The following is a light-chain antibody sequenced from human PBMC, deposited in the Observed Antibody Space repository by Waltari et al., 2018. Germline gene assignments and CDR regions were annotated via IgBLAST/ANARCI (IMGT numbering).Light chain of an antibody. J-gene: IGLJ2*01. Sequence: QSVLTQPPSASGTPGQRVTISCSGSSSNIGSHTVHWYQHLPGTAPTLLIFSNNHRPSGVPDLFSGSKSGTSASLAISGLQSEDEADYYCASWDDSLNGHVVFGGGTKLTIL. V-gene: IGLV1-44*01. CDR2: SNN. CDR3: ASWDDSLNGHVV. CDR1: SSNIGSHT.